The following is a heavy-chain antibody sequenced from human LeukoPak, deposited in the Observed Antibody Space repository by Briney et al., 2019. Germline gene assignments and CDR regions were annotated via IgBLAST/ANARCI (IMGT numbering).Heavy chain of an antibody. V-gene: IGHV3-30*02. D-gene: IGHD4-17*01. CDR1: GFTFSSYG. CDR2: IRYDGSNK. CDR3: AKDLTTVTSQGDY. Sequence: GGSLRLSCAASGFTFSSYGMHWVRQAPGKGLEWVAFIRYDGSNKYYADSVKGRFTISRDNSKNTLYLQMNNLRPEDTAVYYCAKDLTTVTSQGDYWGQGTLVTVSS. J-gene: IGHJ4*02.